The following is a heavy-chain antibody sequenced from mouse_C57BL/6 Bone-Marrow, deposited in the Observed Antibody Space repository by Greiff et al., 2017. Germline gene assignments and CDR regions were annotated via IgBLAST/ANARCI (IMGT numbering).Heavy chain of an antibody. CDR3: ARGGYYYFDY. Sequence: VQLQESGAELVRPGTSVKMSCKASGYTFTNYWIGWAKQRPGHGLEWIGDIYPGGGYTNYNEKFKGKATLTADKSSSTAYMQFSSLTSEDSAIYYCARGGYYYFDYWGQGTTLTVSS. CDR1: GYTFTNYW. D-gene: IGHD2-3*01. J-gene: IGHJ2*01. V-gene: IGHV1-63*01. CDR2: IYPGGGYT.